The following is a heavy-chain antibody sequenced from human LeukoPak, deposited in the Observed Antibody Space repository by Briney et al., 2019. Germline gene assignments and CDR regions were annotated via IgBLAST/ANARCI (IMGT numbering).Heavy chain of an antibody. D-gene: IGHD2-2*02. CDR3: ARAGYCSSTSCYTWFDP. J-gene: IGHJ5*02. CDR1: GGSISSYY. V-gene: IGHV4-59*06. Sequence: SETLSLTCTVSGGSISSYYWSWIRQPPGKGLEWIGYIYYSGSTYYNPSLKSRVTISVDTSKNQFSLKLSSVTAADTAVYYCARAGYCSSTSCYTWFDPWGQGTLVTVSS. CDR2: IYYSGST.